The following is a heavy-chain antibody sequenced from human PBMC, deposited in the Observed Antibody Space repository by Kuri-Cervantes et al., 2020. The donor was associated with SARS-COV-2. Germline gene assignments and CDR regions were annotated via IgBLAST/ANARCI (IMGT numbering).Heavy chain of an antibody. CDR3: AKSRLTMVRGVITGDFDY. Sequence: GESLKISWAASGFTFDDYGMSWVRQAPGKGLEWVCGINGNGGSTGYADSVKGRFTISRDNSKNTLYLQMNSLRAEDTAVYYCAKSRLTMVRGVITGDFDYWGQGTLVTVSS. J-gene: IGHJ4*02. D-gene: IGHD3-10*01. CDR2: INGNGGST. V-gene: IGHV3-20*04. CDR1: GFTFDDYG.